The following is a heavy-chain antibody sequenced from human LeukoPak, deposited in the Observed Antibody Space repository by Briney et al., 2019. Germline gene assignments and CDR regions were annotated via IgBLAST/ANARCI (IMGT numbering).Heavy chain of an antibody. Sequence: ASVKVSCKASGYTFIGYYMHWVRQAPGQGLEWMGWINPNSGGTNYAQKFQGRVTMTRDTAISTAYMELSGLKSDDTAVYYCARDLWYGSGSLGYWGQGTLVTVSS. D-gene: IGHD3-10*01. CDR1: GYTFIGYY. J-gene: IGHJ4*02. CDR2: INPNSGGT. CDR3: ARDLWYGSGSLGY. V-gene: IGHV1-2*02.